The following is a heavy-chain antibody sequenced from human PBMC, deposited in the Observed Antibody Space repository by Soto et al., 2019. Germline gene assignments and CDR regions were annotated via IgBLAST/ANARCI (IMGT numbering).Heavy chain of an antibody. V-gene: IGHV3-74*03. Sequence: EVQLVESGGGLVPTGGSLRLSCAASGFTFTNYWMHWVRQAPGKGLVWVSRINTDESSTEYADSVKGRFTISRDNAKNTLYLQMTSLGADDTAVYYCTRVGYGSGKDFDCWGQGTRVTVSS. D-gene: IGHD3-10*01. J-gene: IGHJ4*02. CDR2: INTDESST. CDR3: TRVGYGSGKDFDC. CDR1: GFTFTNYW.